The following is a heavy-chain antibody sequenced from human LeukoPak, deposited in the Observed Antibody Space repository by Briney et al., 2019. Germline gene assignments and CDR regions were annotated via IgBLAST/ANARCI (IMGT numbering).Heavy chain of an antibody. V-gene: IGHV3-23*01. CDR3: AQDTEGVEPVALDY. CDR1: GFTFSSCA. D-gene: IGHD2-2*01. J-gene: IGHJ4*02. Sequence: PGGSLRLFCAASGFTFSSCAMMWVRQAPGKGLEGVSGISGSGGSTYYADSVKGRFTIYRDNSKNTLYMQMDSLRDTDTDVYSCAQDTEGVEPVALDYWGQGTLVTVSS. CDR2: ISGSGGST.